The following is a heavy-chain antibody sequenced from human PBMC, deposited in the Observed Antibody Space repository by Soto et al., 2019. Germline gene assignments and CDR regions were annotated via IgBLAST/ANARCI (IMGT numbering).Heavy chain of an antibody. D-gene: IGHD3-9*01. J-gene: IGHJ4*02. CDR2: ISAYNGNT. CDR1: GYTFTSYG. CDR3: ARGGYYDILIGYSHYVPDY. Sequence: VQLVQSGAEVKKPGASVKVSCKASGYTFTSYGISWVRQAPGQGLEWMGWISAYNGNTNYAQKLQGRVTMTTDTTTITAYMQLRSLISDDTAVYYCARGGYYDILIGYSHYVPDYWGQGTLVTVSS. V-gene: IGHV1-18*01.